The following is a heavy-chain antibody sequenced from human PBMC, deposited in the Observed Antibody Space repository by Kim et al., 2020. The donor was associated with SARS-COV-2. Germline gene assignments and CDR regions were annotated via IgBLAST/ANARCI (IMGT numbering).Heavy chain of an antibody. J-gene: IGHJ6*02. CDR2: INHSGST. CDR3: ARVKDIVVVPAATTYGMDV. D-gene: IGHD2-2*01. CDR1: GGSFSGYY. V-gene: IGHV4-34*01. Sequence: SETLSLTCAVYGGSFSGYYWSWIRQPPGKGLEWIGEINHSGSTNYNPSLKSRVTISVDTSKNQFSLKLSSVTAADTAVYYCARVKDIVVVPAATTYGMDVWGQGTTVTVSS.